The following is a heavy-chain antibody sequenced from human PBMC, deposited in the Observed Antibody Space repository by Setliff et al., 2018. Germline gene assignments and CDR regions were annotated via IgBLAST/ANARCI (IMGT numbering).Heavy chain of an antibody. D-gene: IGHD3-9*01. CDR3: ARAYYGTVNGYSSYYGLDV. CDR1: GFTFSSYR. J-gene: IGHJ6*02. Sequence: GGSLRLSCAASGFTFSSYRMHGVRQDPGKGLVWVSRVNDDGSSARYADSVKGRLTMSRDNAKNTLYLQMNSLRAEDTAVYYCARAYYGTVNGYSSYYGLDVWGQGTTVTVSS. CDR2: VNDDGSSA. V-gene: IGHV3-74*01.